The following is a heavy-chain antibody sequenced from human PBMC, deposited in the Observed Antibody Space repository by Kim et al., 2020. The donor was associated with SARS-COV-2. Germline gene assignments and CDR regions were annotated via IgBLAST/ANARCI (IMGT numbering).Heavy chain of an antibody. CDR2: FSVGGDTT. CDR3: AKPYGGSGAYNY. Sequence: GGSLRLSCAASGFPLSSFAMTWVRQAPGKGLEWVSGFSVGGDTTFYAASVKGRCTISRDNSKHTLYLQLDSLRPEDTAVYFCAKPYGGSGAYNYWGRRTLVTVSS. V-gene: IGHV3-23*01. D-gene: IGHD3-16*01. J-gene: IGHJ4*02. CDR1: GFPLSSFA.